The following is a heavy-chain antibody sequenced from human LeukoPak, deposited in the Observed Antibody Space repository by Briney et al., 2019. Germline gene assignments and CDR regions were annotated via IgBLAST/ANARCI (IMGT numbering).Heavy chain of an antibody. CDR3: ATAAAGYYFDY. CDR2: IQLDGSET. V-gene: IGHV3-7*05. Sequence: GGSLRLSCAASGXTFSSYWMNWVRQAPGKGLEWVANIQLDGSETSYVDSVKGRFTISRDNAKNSLYLQLNSLRAEDTAVYYCATAAAGYYFDYWGQGTLVTVSS. CDR1: GXTFSSYW. D-gene: IGHD6-19*01. J-gene: IGHJ4*02.